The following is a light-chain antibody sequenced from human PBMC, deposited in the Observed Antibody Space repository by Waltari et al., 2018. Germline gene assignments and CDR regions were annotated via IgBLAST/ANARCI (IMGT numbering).Light chain of an antibody. J-gene: IGLJ2*01. Sequence: QSVLTQPPSVSGAPGQRVTISCTGTSSNLGAGFDVPWYKQIPGTASTLLINGDTNRRSWAPDRFSGSKPDTAASLANTGLQADDEADYYCQSYDITVTGVIFGGGTKLTVL. V-gene: IGLV1-40*01. CDR3: QSYDITVTGVI. CDR1: SSNLGAGFD. CDR2: GDT.